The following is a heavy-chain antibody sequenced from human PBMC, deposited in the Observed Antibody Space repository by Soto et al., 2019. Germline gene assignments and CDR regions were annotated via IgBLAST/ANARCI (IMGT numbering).Heavy chain of an antibody. CDR1: GFTFTNYP. D-gene: IGHD1-1*01. Sequence: GGSLRLSCAASGFTFTNYPMTWVRQGPGKGLEWVSAISGSGATTHYADSVKGRFTVSRDNSKNTAHLQMNSLRADDTAVYFCAKGFLAGTTTPFGMDVWGQGTTVTVSS. CDR3: AKGFLAGTTTPFGMDV. V-gene: IGHV3-23*01. CDR2: ISGSGATT. J-gene: IGHJ6*02.